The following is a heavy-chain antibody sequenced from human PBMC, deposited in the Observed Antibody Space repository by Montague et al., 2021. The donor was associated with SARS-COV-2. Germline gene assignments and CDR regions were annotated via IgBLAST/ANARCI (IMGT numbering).Heavy chain of an antibody. CDR2: IYYSGST. Sequence: SETLSLTCTVSGGSISSSSYYWGWIRQPPGKGLEWIGSIYYSGSTYYNPSLKSRVTISVDTSKNQFSLKLSSVTAADTAVYYCVCETAGTTKYYYYGMDVWGQGTTVTVSS. CDR1: GGSISSSSYY. J-gene: IGHJ6*02. V-gene: IGHV4-39*01. D-gene: IGHD6-13*01. CDR3: VCETAGTTKYYYYGMDV.